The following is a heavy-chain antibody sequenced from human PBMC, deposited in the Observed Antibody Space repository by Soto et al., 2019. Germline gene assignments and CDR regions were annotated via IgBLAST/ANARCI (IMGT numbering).Heavy chain of an antibody. J-gene: IGHJ4*02. D-gene: IGHD2-15*01. CDR1: GGTFSSYT. V-gene: IGHV1-69*08. CDR3: ARENPIVVVVAASYYFDY. Sequence: QVQLVQSGAEVKKPGSSVKVSCKASGGTFSSYTISWVRQAPGQGLEWMGRIIPILGIANYAQKFQGRVTITADKSTSTDYMELSSLISEDTVVYYCARENPIVVVVAASYYFDYWGQGTLVTVSS. CDR2: IIPILGIA.